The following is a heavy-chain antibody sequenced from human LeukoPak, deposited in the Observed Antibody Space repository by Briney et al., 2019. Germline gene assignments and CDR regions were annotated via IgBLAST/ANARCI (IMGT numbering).Heavy chain of an antibody. Sequence: GGSLRLSCAASGSTFSTYGMHWVRQAPGKGLEWVTVMSYDGSNKYYADAVKGRFTISRDNSKNTLYLQMNSLRAEDTAVYYCARATLGRSGTPNWFDPWGQGTLVTVSS. CDR1: GSTFSTYG. J-gene: IGHJ5*02. CDR3: ARATLGRSGTPNWFDP. V-gene: IGHV3-30*19. CDR2: MSYDGSNK. D-gene: IGHD3-10*01.